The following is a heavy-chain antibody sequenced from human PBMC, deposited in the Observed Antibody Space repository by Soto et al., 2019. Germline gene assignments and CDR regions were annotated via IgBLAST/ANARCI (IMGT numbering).Heavy chain of an antibody. CDR1: GFTFSSYA. CDR2: ISGSGGST. J-gene: IGHJ4*02. Sequence: GGSLRLSCAASGFTFSSYAMSWVRQAPGKGLEWVSAISGSGGSTYYADSVKGRFTISRDNSKNTLYLQMNSLRAEDTAVYYCAKDLSSYTGFHVPHYYFDYWGQGTLVTVSS. V-gene: IGHV3-23*01. D-gene: IGHD3-16*01. CDR3: AKDLSSYTGFHVPHYYFDY.